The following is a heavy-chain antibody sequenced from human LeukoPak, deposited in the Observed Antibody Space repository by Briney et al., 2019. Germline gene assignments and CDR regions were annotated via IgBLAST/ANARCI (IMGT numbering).Heavy chain of an antibody. D-gene: IGHD3-22*01. V-gene: IGHV1-69*05. Sequence: SVKVSCKASGGTFSSYAISWVRQAPGPGLEWMGGIIPIFGTANYAQKFQGRVTITTDESTSTAYMELSSLRAEDTAVYYCARKGYYDSSGYYVHAFDIWGQGTMVTVSS. CDR1: GGTFSSYA. CDR2: IIPIFGTA. J-gene: IGHJ3*02. CDR3: ARKGYYDSSGYYVHAFDI.